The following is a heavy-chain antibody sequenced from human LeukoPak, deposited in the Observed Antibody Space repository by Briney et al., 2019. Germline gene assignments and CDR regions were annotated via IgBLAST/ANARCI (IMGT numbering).Heavy chain of an antibody. CDR2: ISSSSSYI. D-gene: IGHD2-2*01. V-gene: IGHV3-21*01. Sequence: GGSLRLSCAASGFTFSSYSMNWVRQAPGKGLEWVSSISSSSSYIYYADSVKGRFTISRDNAKNSLYLQMNSLRAEDTAVYYCAGVVPAAIDAFDIWGQGTMVAVSS. CDR3: AGVVPAAIDAFDI. J-gene: IGHJ3*02. CDR1: GFTFSSYS.